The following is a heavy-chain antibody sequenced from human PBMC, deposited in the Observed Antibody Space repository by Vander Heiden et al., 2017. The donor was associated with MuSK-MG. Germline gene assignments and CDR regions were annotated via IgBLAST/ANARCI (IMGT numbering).Heavy chain of an antibody. Sequence: EVQLLQSGGGLVQPGGSLRLSCAASGFTFRPYAMSWVRQAPGKGLEWVSGISGGGGSTYYADSVKGRFTISRDSSKNTLYLQMNSLRAEDTAVYYCAKAGYCTSTSCPPDYWGQGTLVTVSS. J-gene: IGHJ4*02. CDR2: ISGGGGST. V-gene: IGHV3-23*01. D-gene: IGHD2-2*01. CDR3: AKAGYCTSTSCPPDY. CDR1: GFTFRPYA.